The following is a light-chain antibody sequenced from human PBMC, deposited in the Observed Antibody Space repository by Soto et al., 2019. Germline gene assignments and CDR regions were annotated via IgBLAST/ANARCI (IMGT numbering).Light chain of an antibody. CDR2: RDS. Sequence: YELTQALSVAVALVQTARITCGGDNVESKNVHWYQQRAGQAPVLVIYRDSNRPSGIPERFPGSNTGNTATLTITRAQAGDEAEYYCQVWDSSTGYVFGTGT. J-gene: IGLJ1*01. CDR3: QVWDSSTGYV. V-gene: IGLV3-9*01. CDR1: NVESKN.